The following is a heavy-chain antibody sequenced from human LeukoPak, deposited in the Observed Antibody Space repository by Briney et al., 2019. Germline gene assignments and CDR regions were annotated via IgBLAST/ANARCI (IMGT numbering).Heavy chain of an antibody. CDR2: IYYSGST. CDR1: GGSISSSSYY. V-gene: IGHV4-39*01. D-gene: IGHD3-10*01. CDR3: ARRSLLWFGELPPGFDP. Sequence: PSETLSLTCTVSGGSISSSSYYWGWIRQPPGKGLEWIGSIYYSGSTYYNPSLKSRDTISLDTSKNQFSLKLSSVTAADTAVYYCARRSLLWFGELPPGFDPWGQGTLVTVSS. J-gene: IGHJ5*02.